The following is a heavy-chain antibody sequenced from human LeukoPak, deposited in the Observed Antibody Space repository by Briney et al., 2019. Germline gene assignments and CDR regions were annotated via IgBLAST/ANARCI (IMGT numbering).Heavy chain of an antibody. CDR1: GYTFTGYY. V-gene: IGHV1-2*02. CDR2: INPNSGGT. CDR3: AREPAGIASAGGWFDP. J-gene: IGHJ5*02. D-gene: IGHD1-14*01. Sequence: ASVKVSCKASGYTFTGYYMHWVRQAPGQGLEWMGWINPNSGGTNYAQKFQGGVTMTRDTSISTAYMELSRLTSDDAAVYYRAREPAGIASAGGWFDPWGQGTLVTVSS.